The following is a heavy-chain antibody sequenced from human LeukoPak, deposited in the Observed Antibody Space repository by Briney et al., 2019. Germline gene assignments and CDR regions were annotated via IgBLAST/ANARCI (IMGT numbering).Heavy chain of an antibody. CDR1: GFTFSSYA. J-gene: IGHJ4*02. Sequence: GGSLRLSCAASGFTFSSYAMSWVRQAPGKGLEWVSAISGSGGSTYYADSVKGRFTISRDNSKNTLYLQMNSLRAEDTAVYYCAKPHYDFWSGYSQGLFDYWGQGTLVTVSS. V-gene: IGHV3-23*01. CDR2: ISGSGGST. D-gene: IGHD3-3*01. CDR3: AKPHYDFWSGYSQGLFDY.